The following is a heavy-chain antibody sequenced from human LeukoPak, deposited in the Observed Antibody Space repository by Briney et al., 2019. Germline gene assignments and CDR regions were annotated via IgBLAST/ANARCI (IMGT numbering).Heavy chain of an antibody. D-gene: IGHD3-3*01. V-gene: IGHV4-61*02. CDR1: GGSISSGSYY. CDR3: AREVTIFGVVTRARFDP. J-gene: IGHJ5*02. CDR2: IYTSGST. Sequence: SQTLSLTCTVSGGSISSGSYYWSWIRQPAGKGLEWIGRIYTSGSTNYNPSLKSRVTISVDTSKNQFSLKLSSVTAADTAVHYCAREVTIFGVVTRARFDPWGQGTLVTVSS.